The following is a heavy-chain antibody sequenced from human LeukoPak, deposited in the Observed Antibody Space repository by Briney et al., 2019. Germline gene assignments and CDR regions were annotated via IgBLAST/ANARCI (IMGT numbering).Heavy chain of an antibody. CDR3: ASQRDYGDNWFDP. Sequence: SGTLSLTCAVSGGSISSGNWWSWVRQPPGKGLEWIGEIYHSGSTNYNPSLKSRVTTSVDKSKNQFSLKLSSVTAADTAVYYCASQRDYGDNWFDPWGQGTLVTVSS. J-gene: IGHJ5*02. CDR2: IYHSGST. V-gene: IGHV4-4*02. CDR1: GGSISSGNW. D-gene: IGHD4-17*01.